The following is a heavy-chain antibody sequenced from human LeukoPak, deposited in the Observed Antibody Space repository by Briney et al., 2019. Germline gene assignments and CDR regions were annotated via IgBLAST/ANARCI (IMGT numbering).Heavy chain of an antibody. CDR2: IYYSGST. CDR3: ASNGGYSYGFDY. CDR1: GGSISSYY. D-gene: IGHD5-18*01. V-gene: IGHV4-59*01. Sequence: PSETLSLTCTVSGGSISSYYWSWIRQPPGKGLEWIGYIYYSGSTNYNPSLKSRVTISVDTSKNQFSLKLSSVTAADTAVYYCASNGGYSYGFDYWGQGTLVTVSS. J-gene: IGHJ4*02.